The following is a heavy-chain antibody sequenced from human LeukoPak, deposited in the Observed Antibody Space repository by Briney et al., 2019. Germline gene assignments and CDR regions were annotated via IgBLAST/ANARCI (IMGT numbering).Heavy chain of an antibody. Sequence: ASVKVSCKASGYTFTAYFIHWVRQAPGQGLEWMGWINPNSGATTYAQKFQGRVTVTRDTSISTAYMELSRLRSDDTAVYYCARIRKSNSWYDAFDIWGQGTMVTVSS. J-gene: IGHJ3*02. CDR2: INPNSGAT. D-gene: IGHD6-13*01. CDR1: GYTFTAYF. V-gene: IGHV1-2*02. CDR3: ARIRKSNSWYDAFDI.